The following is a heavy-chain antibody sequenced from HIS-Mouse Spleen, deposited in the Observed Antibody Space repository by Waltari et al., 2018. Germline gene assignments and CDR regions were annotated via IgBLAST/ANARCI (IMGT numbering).Heavy chain of an antibody. D-gene: IGHD1-26*01. CDR2: IKQDGSEK. CDR3: ARDSGGSYFDY. Sequence: EVQLVESGGGLVQPGGSLRLSCAASGFTFSCFWMSWFRQAPGKGLEWVANIKQDGSEKYYVDSVKGRFTISRDNAKNSLYLQMNSLRAEDTAVYYCARDSGGSYFDYWGQGTLVTVSS. CDR1: GFTFSCFW. J-gene: IGHJ4*02. V-gene: IGHV3-7*01.